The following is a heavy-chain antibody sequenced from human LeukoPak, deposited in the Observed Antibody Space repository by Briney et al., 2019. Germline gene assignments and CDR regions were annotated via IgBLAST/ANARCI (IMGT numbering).Heavy chain of an antibody. J-gene: IGHJ4*02. CDR1: GFTFSSYA. CDR2: IRGSGGST. Sequence: GGPLRLSCAASGFTFSSYAMSWVRQAPGKGLEWVSAIRGSGGSTYYADSVKGRFTNSRDNSKNTLYLQMNSLRAEDTAVYYCAGIAVAGTSLDYWGQGTLVTVSS. CDR3: AGIAVAGTSLDY. D-gene: IGHD6-19*01. V-gene: IGHV3-23*01.